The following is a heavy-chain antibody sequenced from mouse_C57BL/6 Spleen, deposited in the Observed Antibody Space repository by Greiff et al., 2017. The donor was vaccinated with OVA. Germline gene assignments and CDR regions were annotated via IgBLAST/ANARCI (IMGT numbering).Heavy chain of an antibody. V-gene: IGHV5-16*01. Sequence: EVNVVESEGGLVQPGSSMKLSCTASGFTFSDYYMAWVRQVPEKGLEWVANINYDGSSTYYLDSLKSRFIISRDNAKNILYLQMSSLKSEDTATYYCARDRYYYGSSLYAMDYWGQGTSVTVSS. CDR2: INYDGSST. CDR3: ARDRYYYGSSLYAMDY. D-gene: IGHD1-1*01. J-gene: IGHJ4*01. CDR1: GFTFSDYY.